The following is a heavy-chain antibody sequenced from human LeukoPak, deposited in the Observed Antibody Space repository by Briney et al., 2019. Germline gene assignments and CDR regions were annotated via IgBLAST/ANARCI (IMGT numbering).Heavy chain of an antibody. CDR2: ISYDGSNK. V-gene: IGHV3-30-3*01. CDR1: GFTFSSYA. CDR3: ARDAYSGSYYVPFDY. J-gene: IGHJ4*02. D-gene: IGHD1-26*01. Sequence: GRSLRLSCAASGFTFSSYATHWVRQAPGKGLEWVAVISYDGSNKYYADSVKGRFTISRDNSKNTLYLQMNSLRAEDTAVYYCARDAYSGSYYVPFDYWGQGTLVTVSS.